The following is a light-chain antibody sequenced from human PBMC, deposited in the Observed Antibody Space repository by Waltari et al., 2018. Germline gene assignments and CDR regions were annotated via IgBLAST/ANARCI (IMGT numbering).Light chain of an antibody. Sequence: DIQMTQSPSTLSASVGDRVTITCRASQSIRSDLAWYQQKPGRAPKLLIYKAFTLESGVPSRFSGSGSGTEFTLTINSLQPDDFATYYCQQYNFYSLTFGQGTKVDI. CDR2: KAF. CDR1: QSIRSD. CDR3: QQYNFYSLT. V-gene: IGKV1-5*03. J-gene: IGKJ1*01.